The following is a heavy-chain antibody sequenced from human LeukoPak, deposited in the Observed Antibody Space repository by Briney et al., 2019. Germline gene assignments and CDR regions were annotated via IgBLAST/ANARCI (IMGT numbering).Heavy chain of an antibody. V-gene: IGHV4-39*07. CDR2: IYYSGST. Sequence: SETLSLTCTVSGDSIGSSSDWWGWIRQPPGKGLEWIGSIYYSGSTYYNPSLKSRVTISVDTSKNQFSLKLSSVTAADTAVYYCARSGYIVVVTALYAFDIWGQGTMVTVSS. CDR3: ARSGYIVVVTALYAFDI. CDR1: GDSIGSSSDW. J-gene: IGHJ3*02. D-gene: IGHD2-21*02.